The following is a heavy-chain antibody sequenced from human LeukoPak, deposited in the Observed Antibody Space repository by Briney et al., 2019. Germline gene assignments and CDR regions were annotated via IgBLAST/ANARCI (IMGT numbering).Heavy chain of an antibody. V-gene: IGHV1-24*01. J-gene: IGHJ6*02. Sequence: ASVKVSCKVSGCTVTELSMHWVRQAPGRGLEWMGGFDFEDGETIYAQKFQGRVAMTVDTSTDTAYMELSSLRSEDTAVYYCASPRGGYLVYYGMDVWGQGTTVTVSS. CDR1: GCTVTELS. D-gene: IGHD6-13*01. CDR2: FDFEDGET. CDR3: ASPRGGYLVYYGMDV.